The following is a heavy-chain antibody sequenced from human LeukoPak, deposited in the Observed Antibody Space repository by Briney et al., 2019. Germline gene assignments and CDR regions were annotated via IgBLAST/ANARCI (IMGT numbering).Heavy chain of an antibody. Sequence: SETLSLTCTVSGGSISSYYWSWIRQPPGKGLEWIGYIYYSGSTNYNPSLKSRVTISVDPSKNQFSLKLSSVTAADTAVYYCARARGYCSGGTCYFDSFDYWGQGTLVTVSS. CDR3: ARARGYCSGGTCYFDSFDY. CDR2: IYYSGST. CDR1: GGSISSYY. D-gene: IGHD2-15*01. V-gene: IGHV4-59*12. J-gene: IGHJ4*02.